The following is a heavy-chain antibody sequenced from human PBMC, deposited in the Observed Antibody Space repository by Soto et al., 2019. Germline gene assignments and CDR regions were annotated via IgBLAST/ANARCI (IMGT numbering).Heavy chain of an antibody. J-gene: IGHJ6*02. CDR3: ARDTRSSGWYAYYYYGMDV. D-gene: IGHD6-19*01. CDR2: IKQDGSEK. CDR1: GFTFSSYW. V-gene: IGHV3-7*05. Sequence: GGSLRLSCAASGFTFSSYWMSWVRQAPGKGLEWVANIKQDGSEKYYVDSVKGRFTISRDNAKNSLYLQMNSLRAEDTAVYYCARDTRSSGWYAYYYYGMDVWGQGTTVTVSS.